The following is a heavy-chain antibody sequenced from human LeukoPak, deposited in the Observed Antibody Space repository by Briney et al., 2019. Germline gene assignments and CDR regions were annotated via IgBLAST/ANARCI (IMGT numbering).Heavy chain of an antibody. CDR1: GGSYSGYY. CDR2: INHSGST. V-gene: IGHV4-34*01. Sequence: SETLSLXCAVYGGSYSGYYWSWIRPPPGKGLESIGEINHSGSTNYNPSLKSRVTISVDTSKNQFSLKLSSVTAADTAVYYCARGGRDGYNRGYYYMDVWGKGTTVTVSS. CDR3: ARGGRDGYNRGYYYMDV. J-gene: IGHJ6*03. D-gene: IGHD5-24*01.